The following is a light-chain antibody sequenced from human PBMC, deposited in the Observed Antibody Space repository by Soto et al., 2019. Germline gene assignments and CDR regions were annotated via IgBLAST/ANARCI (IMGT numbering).Light chain of an antibody. CDR2: GGS. J-gene: IGLJ2*01. Sequence: QAVVTQPPSVSGAPGQRVTISCTGTSSNIGAGYDVHWYQQLPGAAPKLLIYGGSNRPSGVPDRFSGSRSGTSASLAITGLQAEDEANYYCQSYDSQSGPVVFGGGTKLTVL. V-gene: IGLV1-40*01. CDR1: SSNIGAGYD. CDR3: QSYDSQSGPVV.